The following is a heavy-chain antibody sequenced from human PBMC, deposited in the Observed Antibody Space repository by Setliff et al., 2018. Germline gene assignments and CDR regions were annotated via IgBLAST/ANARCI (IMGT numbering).Heavy chain of an antibody. J-gene: IGHJ6*03. D-gene: IGHD3-3*01. CDR2: INAGNGNI. CDR3: ARDRVPPLFGVGSYYYMDV. CDR1: GYTFTNYA. V-gene: IGHV1-3*01. Sequence: ASVKVSCKASGYTFTNYAIHWVRQAPGQGLEWMGWINAGNGNIRYSQNFQGRVTITRDTSASTAYMELSSLRSEDTAVYYCARDRVPPLFGVGSYYYMDVWGKGTTVTVSS.